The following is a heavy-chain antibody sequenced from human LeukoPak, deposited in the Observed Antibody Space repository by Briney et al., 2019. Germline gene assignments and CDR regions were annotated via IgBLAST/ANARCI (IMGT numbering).Heavy chain of an antibody. CDR2: ISWNSGSI. Sequence: SGGSLRLSCAASGFTFDDYAMHWVRQAPGKGLEWVSGISWNSGSIGYADSVKGRFTISRDNAKNSLYLQMNSLRAEDTALYYCAKDGGIAVAETYFDYWGQGTLVAVSS. J-gene: IGHJ4*02. V-gene: IGHV3-9*01. CDR3: AKDGGIAVAETYFDY. CDR1: GFTFDDYA. D-gene: IGHD6-19*01.